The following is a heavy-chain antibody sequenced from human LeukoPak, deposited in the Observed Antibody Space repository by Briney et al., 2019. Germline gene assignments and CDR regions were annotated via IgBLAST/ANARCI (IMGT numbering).Heavy chain of an antibody. Sequence: ASVKVSCKASGGTFSSYAISWVRQAPGQGLEWMGGIIPIFGTANYAQKFQGRVTITTDESTSTAYMELSSLRSEDTAVYYCAIERYCSSTSCYIANWFDPWGQGTLVTVSS. CDR3: AIERYCSSTSCYIANWFDP. CDR1: GGTFSSYA. V-gene: IGHV1-69*05. J-gene: IGHJ5*02. CDR2: IIPIFGTA. D-gene: IGHD2-2*02.